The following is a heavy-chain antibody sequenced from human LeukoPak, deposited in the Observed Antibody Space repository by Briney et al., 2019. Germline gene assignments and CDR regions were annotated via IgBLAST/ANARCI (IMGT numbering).Heavy chain of an antibody. D-gene: IGHD5-12*01. J-gene: IGHJ4*02. V-gene: IGHV4-59*08. CDR3: AGGAVATTFDY. CDR2: IYYSGST. CDR1: GGSISSYY. Sequence: PSETLSLTCTVSGGSISSYYWSWIRQPPGKGLEWIGYIYYSGSTNYNPSLKSRVTISVDTSKNQFSLKLSSVTAADTAVYYCAGGAVATTFDYWGQGTLVTVSS.